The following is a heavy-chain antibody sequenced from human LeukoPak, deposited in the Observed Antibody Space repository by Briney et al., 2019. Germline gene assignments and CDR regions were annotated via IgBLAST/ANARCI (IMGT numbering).Heavy chain of an antibody. J-gene: IGHJ4*02. V-gene: IGHV4-39*01. D-gene: IGHD3-9*01. Sequence: SETPSLTCTVSGGSISSSSYYWGWIRQPPGKGLEWIVSIYYSGSTYYNPSLKSRVTISVDTSKNQFSLKLSSVTAADTAVYYCARLISRSYDILTGYYSGDYWGQGTLVTVSS. CDR2: IYYSGST. CDR1: GGSISSSSYY. CDR3: ARLISRSYDILTGYYSGDY.